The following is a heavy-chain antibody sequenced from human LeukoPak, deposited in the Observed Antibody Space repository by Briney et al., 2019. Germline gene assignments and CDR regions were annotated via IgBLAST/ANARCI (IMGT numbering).Heavy chain of an antibody. D-gene: IGHD6-13*01. CDR3: AKPGREAAAGTGLGFDP. CDR1: RFTFSSYA. Sequence: GGSLRLSCAASRFTFSSYAMSWVSQAQGKGLEWVSAISGSGGSTYYADSVKGRFTISRDNSKNTLYLQMNSLRAEDTAVYYCAKPGREAAAGTGLGFDPWGQGTLLTVSS. CDR2: ISGSGGST. V-gene: IGHV3-23*01. J-gene: IGHJ5*02.